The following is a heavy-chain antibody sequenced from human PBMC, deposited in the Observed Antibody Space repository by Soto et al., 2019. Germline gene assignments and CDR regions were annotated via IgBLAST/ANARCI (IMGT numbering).Heavy chain of an antibody. J-gene: IGHJ2*01. CDR2: VYYSGTT. CDR3: ARMSYFYDKWYFDL. Sequence: PSETLSLTCTVSGASINNNDYYWSWIRQTPGKGLEWIGYVYYSGTTDYIPSLKSRLSMSIDKSQNQFTLKLNSVTAADTATYYCARMSYFYDKWYFDLWGRGTLVTVSS. D-gene: IGHD3-22*01. CDR1: GASINNNDYY. V-gene: IGHV4-30-4*01.